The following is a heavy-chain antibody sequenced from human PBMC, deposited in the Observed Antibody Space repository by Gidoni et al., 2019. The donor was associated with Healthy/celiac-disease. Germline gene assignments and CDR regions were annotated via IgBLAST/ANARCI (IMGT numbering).Heavy chain of an antibody. D-gene: IGHD3-22*01. J-gene: IGHJ3*02. Sequence: QITLKESGPTLVKPTQTLTLTCTFSGFSLSTSGVGVGWIRQPPGKALEWLALIYWDDDKRYSPSLKSRLTITKDTSKNQVVLTMTNMDPVDTATYYCAHRPSITMIVGAFDIWGQGTMVTVSS. CDR2: IYWDDDK. CDR3: AHRPSITMIVGAFDI. CDR1: GFSLSTSGVG. V-gene: IGHV2-5*02.